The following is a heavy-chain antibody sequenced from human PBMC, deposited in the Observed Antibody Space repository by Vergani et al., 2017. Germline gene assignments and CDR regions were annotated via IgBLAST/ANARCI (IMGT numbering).Heavy chain of an antibody. D-gene: IGHD6-6*01. Sequence: QVQLVESGGGVVQPGRSLRLSCAASGFTFSTSGMHWVRQAPGKGLEWVAVIWYDGSIRYYADSVKGRFTISRDNSKNTLYLQMNSLRVEDTAIYYCAKTLLIGGIAAPRFLDGMDVWGQGTTVTVSS. J-gene: IGHJ6*02. CDR3: AKTLLIGGIAAPRFLDGMDV. CDR1: GFTFSTSG. CDR2: IWYDGSIR. V-gene: IGHV3-33*06.